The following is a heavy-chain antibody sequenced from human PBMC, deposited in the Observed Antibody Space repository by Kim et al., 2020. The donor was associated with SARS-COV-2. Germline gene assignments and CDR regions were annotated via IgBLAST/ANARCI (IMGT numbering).Heavy chain of an antibody. Sequence: ASVKVSCKASGYTFTSYYMHWVRQAPGQGLEWMGIINPSGGSTSYAQKFQGRVTMTRDTSTSTVYMELSSLRSEDTAVYYCARANYYGSGSYYNLDYWGQGTLVTVSS. J-gene: IGHJ4*02. D-gene: IGHD3-10*01. CDR3: ARANYYGSGSYYNLDY. V-gene: IGHV1-46*01. CDR1: GYTFTSYY. CDR2: INPSGGST.